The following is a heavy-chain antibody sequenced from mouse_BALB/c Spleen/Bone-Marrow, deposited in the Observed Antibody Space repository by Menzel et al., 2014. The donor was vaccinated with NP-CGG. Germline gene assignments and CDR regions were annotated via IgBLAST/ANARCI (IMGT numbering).Heavy chain of an antibody. D-gene: IGHD1-1*01. J-gene: IGHJ3*01. V-gene: IGHV3-2*02. CDR1: GYSITSDYA. CDR2: ISYSGST. CDR3: ARSYFYGSIPFAY. Sequence: EVKLMESGPGLVKPSQSLSLTCTVTGYSITSDYAWNWIRQFPGNKLEGMGYISYSGSTSYKPSLKSLISITRDTSKNQFFMQLNSVTTEDTATYYCARSYFYGSIPFAYWGQGTLVPVSA.